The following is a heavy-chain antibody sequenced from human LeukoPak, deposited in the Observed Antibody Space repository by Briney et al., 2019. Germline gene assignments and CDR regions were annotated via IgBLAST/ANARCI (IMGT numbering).Heavy chain of an antibody. CDR1: GFTFRTYW. J-gene: IGHJ4*02. D-gene: IGHD1-26*01. CDR3: ARDVGGSLDY. Sequence: GGSLRLSCAASGFTFRTYWMAWVRQAPGKGLEWVANIKGDESARHQADSVKGRFTISRDNAQSSVYLQMSSLRGEDTAVYYCARDVGGSLDYWGQGTLVTVSS. V-gene: IGHV3-7*01. CDR2: IKGDESAR.